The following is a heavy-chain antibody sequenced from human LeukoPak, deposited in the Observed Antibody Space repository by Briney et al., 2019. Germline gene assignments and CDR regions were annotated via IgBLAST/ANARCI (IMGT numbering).Heavy chain of an antibody. D-gene: IGHD1-26*01. J-gene: IGHJ5*02. CDR2: IYISGST. CDR1: GGSDSSYY. Sequence: SETLSLTCTVSGGSDSSYYWSWIRQPAGQGLEWIGRIYISGSTNYNPSLKSRVTMSVDTSKNQFSLKLSSVTAADTAVYYCARMGPGRSSWFDPWGQGTLVTVSS. CDR3: ARMGPGRSSWFDP. V-gene: IGHV4-4*07.